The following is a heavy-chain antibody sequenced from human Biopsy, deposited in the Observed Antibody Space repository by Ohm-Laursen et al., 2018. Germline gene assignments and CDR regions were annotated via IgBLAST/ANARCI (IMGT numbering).Heavy chain of an antibody. Sequence: GASVKVSCKASGFTFSSSAVQWVRQARGQRLEWIGWLVVGSGHTNYAQKFQERVTITRDMSTSTAYMELTSLRSEDTAVYYCAATSTLYYYYYAMDVWDQGTTITVSS. V-gene: IGHV1-58*01. CDR3: AATSTLYYYYYAMDV. CDR2: LVVGSGHT. CDR1: GFTFSSSA. J-gene: IGHJ6*02.